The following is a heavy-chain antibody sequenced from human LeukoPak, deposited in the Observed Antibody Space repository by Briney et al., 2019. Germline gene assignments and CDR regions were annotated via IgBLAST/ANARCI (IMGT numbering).Heavy chain of an antibody. V-gene: IGHV3-7*03. J-gene: IGHJ4*02. D-gene: IGHD3-22*01. Sequence: PGGSLRLSCAASGFTFSSYWMSWVRQAPGKGLEWVANIKQDGSEKYYVDSVKGRFTISRDNAKNSLYLQMNSLRAEDTAVYYCARVPRYYDSSGYYPLWGQGTLVTVSS. CDR1: GFTFSSYW. CDR3: ARVPRYYDSSGYYPL. CDR2: IKQDGSEK.